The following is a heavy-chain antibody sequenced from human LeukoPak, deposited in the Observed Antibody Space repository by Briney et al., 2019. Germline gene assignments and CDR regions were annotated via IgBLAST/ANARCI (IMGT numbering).Heavy chain of an antibody. CDR3: ARGTLYSGWSYYFDY. D-gene: IGHD6-19*01. V-gene: IGHV4-39*07. J-gene: IGHJ4*02. Sequence: PSETLSLTCSVSGGSISLSYYYWGWIRQPPGKALEWIGSVYYSGSTSYNPSLKSRVTISVDMSKNHFSLRLSSVTAADTAMYYCARGTLYSGWSYYFDYWGQGSQVTVSS. CDR1: GGSISLSYYY. CDR2: VYYSGST.